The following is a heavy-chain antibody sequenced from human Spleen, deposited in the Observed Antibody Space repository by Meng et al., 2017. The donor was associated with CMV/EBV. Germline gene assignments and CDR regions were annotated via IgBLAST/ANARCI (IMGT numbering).Heavy chain of an antibody. V-gene: IGHV3-30-3*01. CDR2: ISSVGSHQ. Sequence: GESLKISCSASGFTFSSSAMHWVRQAPGKGLEWVAVISSVGSHQYYADSVKGRFTISRDNSKNTLYLQMNSLRAEDTAVYYCASPHCRASRCYLYYYAMDVWGQGTTVTVSS. CDR3: ASPHCRASRCYLYYYAMDV. D-gene: IGHD2-2*01. CDR1: GFTFSSSA. J-gene: IGHJ6*02.